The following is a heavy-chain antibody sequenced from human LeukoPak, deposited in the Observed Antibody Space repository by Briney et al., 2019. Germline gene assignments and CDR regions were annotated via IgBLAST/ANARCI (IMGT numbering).Heavy chain of an antibody. V-gene: IGHV4-34*01. CDR1: GGSFSGYY. CDR2: INHSGST. Sequence: SETLSLTCAVYGGSFSGYYWSWIRQPPGKGLEWIGEINHSGSTNYNPSLKSRVTISVDTSKNQFSLKLSSVTAADTAVYYCASLYDSSGYGSYHFDYWGHGTLVTVSS. D-gene: IGHD3-22*01. J-gene: IGHJ4*01. CDR3: ASLYDSSGYGSYHFDY.